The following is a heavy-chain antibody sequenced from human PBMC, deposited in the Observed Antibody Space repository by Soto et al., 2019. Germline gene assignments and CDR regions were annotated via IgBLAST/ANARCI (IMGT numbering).Heavy chain of an antibody. CDR2: INAGNGNT. V-gene: IGHV1-3*01. CDR3: ARDVVAATLYNWFDP. D-gene: IGHD2-15*01. Sequence: ASVKVSCKASGYTFTSYAMHWVRQAPGQRLEWMGWINAGNGNTKYSQKFQGRVTITADESTSTAYMELSSLRSEDTAVYYCARDVVAATLYNWFDPWGQGTLVTVSS. CDR1: GYTFTSYA. J-gene: IGHJ5*02.